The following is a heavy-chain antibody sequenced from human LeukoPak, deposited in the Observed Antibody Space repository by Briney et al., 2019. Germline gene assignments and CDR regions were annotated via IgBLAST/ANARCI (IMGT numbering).Heavy chain of an antibody. D-gene: IGHD6-19*01. Sequence: GGSLRLSCAASGFSFNDYGMHWVRQAPGKGLEWVAVISYDGSNKYYADSVKGRFTISRDNSKNTLYLQMNSLKTEDTAVYYCTTGVAGSFDIWGQGTKVTVSS. CDR1: GFSFNDYG. V-gene: IGHV3-30*03. CDR3: TTGVAGSFDI. J-gene: IGHJ3*02. CDR2: ISYDGSNK.